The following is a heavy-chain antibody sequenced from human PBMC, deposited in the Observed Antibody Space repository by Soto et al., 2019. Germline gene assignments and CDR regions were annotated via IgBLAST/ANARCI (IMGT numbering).Heavy chain of an antibody. J-gene: IGHJ3*02. Sequence: QVQLVESGGGVVQPGRSLRLSCAASGFTFSSYGMHWVRQAPGKGLEWVAVISYDGSNKYYADSVKGRFTISRDNSKNTLYLQMNSLRAEDTAVYYCAKDPEVGPWHDFDIWGQGTMVTVSS. D-gene: IGHD1-26*01. V-gene: IGHV3-30*18. CDR1: GFTFSSYG. CDR2: ISYDGSNK. CDR3: AKDPEVGPWHDFDI.